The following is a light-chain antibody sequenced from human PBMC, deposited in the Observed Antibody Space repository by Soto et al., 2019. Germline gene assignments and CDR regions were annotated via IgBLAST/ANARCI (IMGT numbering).Light chain of an antibody. CDR1: QYINNY. CDR2: AAY. J-gene: IGKJ2*03. V-gene: IGKV1-39*01. Sequence: DIPMTQSPSSLSTSVGDRVTITCRASQYINNYLNWYQQKPGKAPKILIFAAYNLQSGVPSRFSGSVSVTDFTLTISSLQHEDFATYYCQQSYSTPPYSFGQGTKLDMK. CDR3: QQSYSTPPYS.